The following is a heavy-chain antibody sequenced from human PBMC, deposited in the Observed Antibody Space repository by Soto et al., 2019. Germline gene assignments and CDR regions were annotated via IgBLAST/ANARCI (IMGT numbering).Heavy chain of an antibody. V-gene: IGHV3-30*18. CDR3: AKDPSYNWTRVGYFDY. Sequence: GGSLRLSCAASGFTFSSYGMHWVRQAPGKGLEWVAVISYDGSNKYYADSVKGRFTISRDNSKNTLYLQMNSLRAEDTAVYYCAKDPSYNWTRVGYFDYWGQGTLVTVSS. CDR2: ISYDGSNK. D-gene: IGHD1-20*01. J-gene: IGHJ4*02. CDR1: GFTFSSYG.